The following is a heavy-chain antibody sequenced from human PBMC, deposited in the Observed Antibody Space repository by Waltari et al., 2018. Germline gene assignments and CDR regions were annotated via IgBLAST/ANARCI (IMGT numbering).Heavy chain of an antibody. D-gene: IGHD2-15*01. CDR2: IWSDGSNK. CDR3: ARDLGSGWYLDL. J-gene: IGHJ2*01. Sequence: QVQLVESGGGVVQPGRSLRLSCAASGITLRNYGMHWVRQAPGKGLEWVAIIWSDGSNKYYRDSVKGRFTISRDNSKNTLYLQMNSLRVDDTAVYYCARDLGSGWYLDLWGHGTLVTVSS. CDR1: GITLRNYG. V-gene: IGHV3-33*01.